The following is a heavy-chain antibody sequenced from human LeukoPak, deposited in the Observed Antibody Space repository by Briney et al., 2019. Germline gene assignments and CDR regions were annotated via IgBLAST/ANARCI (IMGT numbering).Heavy chain of an antibody. Sequence: PSETLSLTCTVSGRSISSDSYYWSWIRQPAGKGLEWIGRIYTSGSTNYNPSPQSRVNISGDTSKIQFSLKLSSVTAADTAVYYCARSWYYYGSGSSGYVDYWGQRTLVTVSS. D-gene: IGHD3-10*01. CDR2: IYTSGST. V-gene: IGHV4-61*02. J-gene: IGHJ4*02. CDR1: GRSISSDSYY. CDR3: ARSWYYYGSGSSGYVDY.